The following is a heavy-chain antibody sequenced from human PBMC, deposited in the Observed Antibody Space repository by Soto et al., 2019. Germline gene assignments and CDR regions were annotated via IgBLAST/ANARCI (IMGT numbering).Heavy chain of an antibody. V-gene: IGHV3-30*18. D-gene: IGHD3-9*01. CDR3: AKEIGDILTGWYYGMDV. J-gene: IGHJ6*02. Sequence: ESGGGVVQPGRSLRLSCAASGFTFSSYGMHWVRQAPGKGLEWVAVISYDGSNKYYADSVKGRFTISRDNSKNTLYLQMNSLRAGDTAVYYCAKEIGDILTGWYYGMDVWGQGTTVTVSS. CDR2: ISYDGSNK. CDR1: GFTFSSYG.